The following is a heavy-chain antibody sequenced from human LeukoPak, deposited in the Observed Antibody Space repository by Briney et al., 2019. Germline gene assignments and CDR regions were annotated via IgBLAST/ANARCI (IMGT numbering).Heavy chain of an antibody. CDR1: GFTFSSYA. V-gene: IGHV3-30-3*01. CDR2: ISYDGSNK. Sequence: GGSLRLSCAASGFTFSSYAMHWVRQAPGKGLEWVAVISYDGSNKYYADSVKGRFTISRDNSKNTLYLQMNSLRAEDTAVYYCAKGNDIGGYYYPHFDCWGQGTLVTVSS. D-gene: IGHD3-22*01. J-gene: IGHJ4*02. CDR3: AKGNDIGGYYYPHFDC.